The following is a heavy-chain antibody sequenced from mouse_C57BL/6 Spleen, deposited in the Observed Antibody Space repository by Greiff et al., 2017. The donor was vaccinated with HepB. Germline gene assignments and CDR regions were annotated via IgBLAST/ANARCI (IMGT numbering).Heavy chain of an antibody. D-gene: IGHD1-1*01. J-gene: IGHJ4*01. Sequence: QVQLQQSGPELVKPGASVKLSCKASGYTFTSYDINWVKQRPGQGLEWIGWIYPRDGSTKYNEKFKGKATLTVDTSSSTAYMELHSLTSEDSAVYFCERDEVIATRYAMDYWGQGTSVTVSS. V-gene: IGHV1-85*01. CDR1: GYTFTSYD. CDR3: ERDEVIATRYAMDY. CDR2: IYPRDGST.